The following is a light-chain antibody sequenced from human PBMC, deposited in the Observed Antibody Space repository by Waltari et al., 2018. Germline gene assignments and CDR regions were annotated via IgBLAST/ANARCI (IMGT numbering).Light chain of an antibody. CDR1: QGISSY. CDR3: QQGNDYPWT. CDR2: YAD. V-gene: IGKV1D-13*01. J-gene: IGKJ1*01. Sequence: IQMSQSPSSLSASVGDRVTITCRASQGISSYLNWYQQKPERAPKPLIYYADSLASGVPSRFSGRGSGTEFTLTISILQPEDFATYYCQQGNDYPWTFGQGTKVEIK.